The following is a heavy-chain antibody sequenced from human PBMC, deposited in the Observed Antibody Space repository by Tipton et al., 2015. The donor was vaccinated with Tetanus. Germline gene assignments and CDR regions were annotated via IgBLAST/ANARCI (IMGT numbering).Heavy chain of an antibody. J-gene: IGHJ4*02. Sequence: TLSLTCTVSGGSVRSGDYQWNWIRQPPGKGLEWHAYISYSGSTNSNYALKSRITISRDTSKNQISLKLTSVTAADTAVYYCARANYNFPKKGPFDSWGQGTLVIVSS. V-gene: IGHV4-61*08. D-gene: IGHD3-3*01. CDR3: ARANYNFPKKGPFDS. CDR2: ISYSGST. CDR1: GGSVRSGDYQ.